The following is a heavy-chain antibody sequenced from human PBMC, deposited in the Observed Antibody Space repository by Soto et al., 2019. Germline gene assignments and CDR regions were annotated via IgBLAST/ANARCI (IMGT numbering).Heavy chain of an antibody. CDR2: ISAYTGDT. CDR3: ARPRGNFFDY. CDR1: GFTFNTYG. V-gene: IGHV1-18*01. Sequence: QVQLVQSGAELKKPGASVKVSCKASGFTFNTYGVTWVRQAPGQGLEWMGWISAYTGDTNYAQKLQGRVTMTTDTPTNTAYMELRTLISDDTAVYYCARPRGNFFDYWGQGTLVTVSS. J-gene: IGHJ4*02.